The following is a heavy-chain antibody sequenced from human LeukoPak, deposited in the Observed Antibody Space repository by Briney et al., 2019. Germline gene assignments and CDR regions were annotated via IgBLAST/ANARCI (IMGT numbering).Heavy chain of an antibody. CDR1: GDSINNYY. J-gene: IGHJ5*02. CDR2: IYYSGST. Sequence: SETLSLTCTVSGDSINNYYWSWIRQPPGKGLEWIGYIYYSGSTTYNPSLKSRVTISVDTSKNQFSLKLSSVTAADTAVYYCAKAGLVLLWFGESSWFDPWGQGTLVTVSS. V-gene: IGHV4-59*08. CDR3: AKAGLVLLWFGESSWFDP. D-gene: IGHD3-10*01.